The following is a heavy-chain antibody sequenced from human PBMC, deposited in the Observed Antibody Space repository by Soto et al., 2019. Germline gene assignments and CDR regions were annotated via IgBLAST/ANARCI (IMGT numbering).Heavy chain of an antibody. Sequence: ASVKVSCKASGYTFTSYAMHWVRQAPGQRLEWMGWINAGNGNTKYSQKFQGRVTITRDTSASTAYMELRSLRSEDTAVYYCAGDPLLYSSGCKIYWYFDLCGRGTLVTVSS. CDR3: AGDPLLYSSGCKIYWYFDL. CDR2: INAGNGNT. V-gene: IGHV1-3*01. J-gene: IGHJ2*01. D-gene: IGHD6-19*01. CDR1: GYTFTSYA.